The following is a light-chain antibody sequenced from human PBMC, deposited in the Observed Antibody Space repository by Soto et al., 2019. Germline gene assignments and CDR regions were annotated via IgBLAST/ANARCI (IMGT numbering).Light chain of an antibody. CDR2: DVS. V-gene: IGLV2-14*01. J-gene: IGLJ2*01. CDR3: SSYTSSSTPHVV. Sequence: QSALTQPASVSGSPGQSITISCTGTSSDVGGYNYVSWYQQHTGKAPKLMIYDVSNRPSGVSNRFSGSKSGNTASLTISGLQAEDEADYYYSSYTSSSTPHVVFGGGTQLTVL. CDR1: SSDVGGYNY.